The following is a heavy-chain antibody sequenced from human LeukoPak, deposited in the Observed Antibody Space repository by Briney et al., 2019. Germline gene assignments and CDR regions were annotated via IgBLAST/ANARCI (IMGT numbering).Heavy chain of an antibody. CDR1: GGSISSSGYY. J-gene: IGHJ5*02. CDR2: IYYSGST. CDR3: ARHEYSGSYYGLSWFDP. D-gene: IGHD1-26*01. V-gene: IGHV4-39*01. Sequence: PSETLSLTCTVSGGSISSSGYYWGWIRQPPGKGLEWIASIYYSGSTYYDPSLKSRVTISVDTSKNQLSLKLSSLTAADTAVYYCARHEYSGSYYGLSWFDPWGQGTLVTVSS.